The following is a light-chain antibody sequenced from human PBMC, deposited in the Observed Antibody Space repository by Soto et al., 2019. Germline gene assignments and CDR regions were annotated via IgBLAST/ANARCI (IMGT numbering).Light chain of an antibody. J-gene: IGKJ3*01. CDR3: QHYGTSAL. CDR2: AS. CDR1: QSVSDMY. Sequence: EIVLTQSPGTLSLSPGERATLSCRASQSVSDMYLAWYQQKPGQAPRLLIYASNRATGIPDRFSGSGSGTDFPLTIRRLEPEDFAVYYCQHYGTSALFGPGTKVEIK. V-gene: IGKV3-20*01.